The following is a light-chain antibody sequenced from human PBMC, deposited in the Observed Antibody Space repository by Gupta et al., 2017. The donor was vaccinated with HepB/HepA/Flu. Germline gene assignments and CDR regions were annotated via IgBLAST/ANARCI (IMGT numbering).Light chain of an antibody. J-gene: IGLJ2*01. CDR2: DVS. Sequence: QSPRPQPPSVPGPPGQSFTIPCTGTSSAVGGYNRVSWYQQPPGTAPKFLIFDVSNRPSGVPARFSGSKSGNTASLTISGLQAEDEADYYCTSYTSSSTHVVFGGGTKLTVL. CDR1: SSAVGGYNR. V-gene: IGLV2-18*02. CDR3: TSYTSSSTHVV.